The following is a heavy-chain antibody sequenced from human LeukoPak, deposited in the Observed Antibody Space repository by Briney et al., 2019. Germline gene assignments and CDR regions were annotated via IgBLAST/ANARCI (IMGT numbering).Heavy chain of an antibody. V-gene: IGHV3-33*06. J-gene: IGHJ4*02. Sequence: GGSLRLFCAASGFTFSSYGMHWVRQAPEKGVEWVAVIWYDGSNKYYADSVKGRFTISRDNSKNTLYLQMNSLRAEDTAVYYCAKDLLRGQGTLVTVSS. CDR3: AKDLL. CDR2: IWYDGSNK. CDR1: GFTFSSYG. D-gene: IGHD1-26*01.